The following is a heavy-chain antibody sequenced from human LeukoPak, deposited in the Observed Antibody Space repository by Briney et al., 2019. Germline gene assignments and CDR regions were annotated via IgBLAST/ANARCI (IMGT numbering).Heavy chain of an antibody. V-gene: IGHV3-30*04. CDR1: GFTFSSYA. D-gene: IGHD3-3*01. CDR2: ISYDVGNK. J-gene: IGHJ6*04. Sequence: TGGSLRLSCAASGFTFSSYAMHWVRQALGKGLEWVAVISYDVGNKYYADSVKGRFTISRDNSKNTLYLQMNSLRAEDTAVYYCARAYYDFWSGSLDVWGKGTTVTVSS. CDR3: ARAYYDFWSGSLDV.